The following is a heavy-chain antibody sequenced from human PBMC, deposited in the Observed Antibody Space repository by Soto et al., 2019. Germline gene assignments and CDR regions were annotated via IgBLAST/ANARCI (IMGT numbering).Heavy chain of an antibody. J-gene: IGHJ4*02. D-gene: IGHD6-6*01. V-gene: IGHV4-31*03. CDR2: IYYSGST. CDR1: GVSISSGPYF. Sequence: SETLSLTCTVSGVSISSGPYFWTWIRQHPGKGLEWIGDIYYSGSTYYNPSLKSRVTISVDKSKNQFSLKLSSVTAADTAVYYCARGGQLDYFDCWGQGTLVTVSS. CDR3: ARGGQLDYFDC.